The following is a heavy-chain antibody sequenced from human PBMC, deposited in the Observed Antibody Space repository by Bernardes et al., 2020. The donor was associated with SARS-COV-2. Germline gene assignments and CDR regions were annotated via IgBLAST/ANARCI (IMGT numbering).Heavy chain of an antibody. CDR1: GASISSSIHY. V-gene: IGHV4-39*01. Sequence: SETLSLPCTVSGASISSSIHYWGWIRQPPGKGLEWIGTTYYSGSTNYNPSLKSRVTISVDTAKNQFSLKLSSVTAADTAVYYCARHHPGFLEWTNWFDPWGQGTLVTVSS. D-gene: IGHD3-3*01. CDR2: TYYSGST. J-gene: IGHJ5*02. CDR3: ARHHPGFLEWTNWFDP.